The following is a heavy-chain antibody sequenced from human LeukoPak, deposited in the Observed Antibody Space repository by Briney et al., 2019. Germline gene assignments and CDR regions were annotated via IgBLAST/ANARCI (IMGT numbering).Heavy chain of an antibody. CDR2: ISSSSSTI. Sequence: PGGSLRLSCAASGFTFSSYWMSWVRQAPGKGQEWVSYISSSSSTIYYADSVKGRFTISRDNAKNSLYLQMNSLRAEDTAVYYCVGLDYDILPWGQGTLVTVSS. CDR1: GFTFSSYW. V-gene: IGHV3-48*01. J-gene: IGHJ5*02. D-gene: IGHD3-9*01. CDR3: VGLDYDILP.